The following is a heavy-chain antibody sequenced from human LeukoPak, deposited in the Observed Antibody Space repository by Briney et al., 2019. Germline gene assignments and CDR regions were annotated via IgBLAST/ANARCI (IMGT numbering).Heavy chain of an antibody. CDR1: GFTFSSYD. V-gene: IGHV3-13*01. CDR3: ASSGSYRFDY. CDR2: IGTAGDT. D-gene: IGHD1-26*01. Sequence: GGSLRLSCAASGFTFSSYDMHWVRQATGKGLEWVSAIGTAGDTYYTGSVKGRFTISRDNAKNSLYLQMNSLRDEDTAVYYCASSGSYRFDYWGQGTLVTVSS. J-gene: IGHJ4*02.